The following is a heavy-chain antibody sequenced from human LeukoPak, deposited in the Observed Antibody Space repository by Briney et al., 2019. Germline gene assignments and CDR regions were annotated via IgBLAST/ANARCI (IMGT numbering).Heavy chain of an antibody. CDR3: VRDLEGIVGASTGFDI. CDR2: IKQDGSEK. J-gene: IGHJ3*02. V-gene: IGHV3-7*03. Sequence: GGSLRLSSAASGFTLSNYWMTWVRQAPGKGLEWVANIKQDGSEKYYVDSLKGRFTISRDNAKNSLYLQINSLRAEDTAVYYCVRDLEGIVGASTGFDIWGQGTMVTVSS. CDR1: GFTLSNYW. D-gene: IGHD1-26*01.